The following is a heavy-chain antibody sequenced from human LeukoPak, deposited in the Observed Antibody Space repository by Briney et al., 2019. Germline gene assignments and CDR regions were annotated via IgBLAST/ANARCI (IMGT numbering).Heavy chain of an antibody. V-gene: IGHV3-33*01. CDR2: IWCDGSNK. CDR1: GFTFTSYG. CDR3: ASYRYRSSFAFDM. Sequence: GRSLRLSCSASGFTFTSYGMHWVRQAPAKGEGLVAVIWCDGSNKYYADSVKDRFTISRDNSKNTLYLQMNSLRADDTAVYYCASYRYRSSFAFDMWGQGTMVTVSS. J-gene: IGHJ3*02. D-gene: IGHD6-6*01.